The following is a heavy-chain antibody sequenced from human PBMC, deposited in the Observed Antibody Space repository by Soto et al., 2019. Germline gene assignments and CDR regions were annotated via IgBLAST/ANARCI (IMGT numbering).Heavy chain of an antibody. V-gene: IGHV1-69*13. CDR1: GGTFSSYA. Sequence: SVKVSCKASGGTFSSYAISWVRQAPGQGLEWMGGIIPIFGTANYAQKFQGRVTITADESTSTAYMELSSLRSEDTAVYYCARSRVDYYDSSGYQDYWGQGTLVTVSS. D-gene: IGHD3-22*01. J-gene: IGHJ4*02. CDR2: IIPIFGTA. CDR3: ARSRVDYYDSSGYQDY.